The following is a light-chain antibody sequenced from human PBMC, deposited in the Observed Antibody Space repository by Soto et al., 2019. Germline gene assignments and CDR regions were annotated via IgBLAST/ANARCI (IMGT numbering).Light chain of an antibody. CDR1: QSINSW. Sequence: DIQMTQSPSTLSASVGDRVTITCRASQSINSWLAWYQQKPGKPPKLLIYETSSLKSGVPSRFSGSGSGTEFTLTISSLQPDDFATYYCQQYNSYWTFGQGTKVEIK. CDR3: QQYNSYWT. V-gene: IGKV1-5*03. J-gene: IGKJ1*01. CDR2: ETS.